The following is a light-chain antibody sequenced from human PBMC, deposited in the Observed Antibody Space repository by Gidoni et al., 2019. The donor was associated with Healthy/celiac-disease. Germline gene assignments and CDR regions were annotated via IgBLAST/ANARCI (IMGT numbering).Light chain of an antibody. CDR2: DAA. J-gene: IGKJ3*01. V-gene: IGKV3-11*01. CDR1: QSVSSY. CDR3: QQRSNSLT. Sequence: DIMLTHSPATLSLSPGDSATLSRRASQSVSSYLAWYQQKPGQAPRLLIYDAANRATGIPARFSGSGAGTYFTLTSSSLEDEDFAGYYCQQRSNSLTFGPXTKVDIK.